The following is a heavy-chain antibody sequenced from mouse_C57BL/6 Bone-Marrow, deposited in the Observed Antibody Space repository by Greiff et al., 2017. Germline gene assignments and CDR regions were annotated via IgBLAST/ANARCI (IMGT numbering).Heavy chain of an antibody. Sequence: VQLQQPGAELVMPGASVKLSCTASGYTFTSYWMHWVKQRPGQGLEWIGEIDPSDSYTNYNQKFKGKSTLTVDKSSSTAYMQLSSLTSEDSAVYYCAREGDYYFDYWGQGTTLTVSS. V-gene: IGHV1-69*01. CDR3: AREGDYYFDY. CDR2: IDPSDSYT. J-gene: IGHJ2*01. CDR1: GYTFTSYW.